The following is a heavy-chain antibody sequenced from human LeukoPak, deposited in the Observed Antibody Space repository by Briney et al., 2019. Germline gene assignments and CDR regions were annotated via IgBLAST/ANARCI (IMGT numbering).Heavy chain of an antibody. Sequence: GGSLRLSCAASGFTFSSYSVNWVRQAPGKGLEWVSSISSSSSYIYYADSVKGRFTISRDNAKNSLYLRMNSLRAEDTAVYYCARGTTMVRGVIRWFDPWGQGTLVTVSS. D-gene: IGHD3-10*01. CDR1: GFTFSSYS. V-gene: IGHV3-21*01. CDR2: ISSSSSYI. J-gene: IGHJ5*02. CDR3: ARGTTMVRGVIRWFDP.